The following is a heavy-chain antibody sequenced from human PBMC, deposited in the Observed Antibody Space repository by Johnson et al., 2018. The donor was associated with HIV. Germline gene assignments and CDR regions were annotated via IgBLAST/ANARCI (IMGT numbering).Heavy chain of an antibody. CDR3: VRRFYDSSAFDI. J-gene: IGHJ3*02. CDR2: MSYDGSNK. V-gene: IGHV3-30-3*01. Sequence: QVQLVESGGGLVKPGGSLRLSCVVSGVTFSTYAMHWVRQAPGKGLEWVAVMSYDGSNKYYADSVKGRFTIYRDNSKNTLSLQMDSLRPEDTAVYYCVRRFYDSSAFDIWGQGTLVTVSS. CDR1: GVTFSTYA. D-gene: IGHD3-22*01.